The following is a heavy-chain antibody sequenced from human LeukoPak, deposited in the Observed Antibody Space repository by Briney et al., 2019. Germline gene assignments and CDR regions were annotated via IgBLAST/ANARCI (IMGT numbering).Heavy chain of an antibody. CDR2: MTSDGRT. CDR3: ARETTVVTHFYYYGMDV. J-gene: IGHJ6*02. CDR1: GFSFSTYA. Sequence: GGSLRLSCAASGFSFSTYAMVWVRQAPGKGLEWVSAMTSDGRTFYADSVQGRVTISRDNSKNTLYLQMNSLGAEDTAVYYCARETTVVTHFYYYGMDVWGQGTTVTVSS. D-gene: IGHD4-23*01. V-gene: IGHV3-23*01.